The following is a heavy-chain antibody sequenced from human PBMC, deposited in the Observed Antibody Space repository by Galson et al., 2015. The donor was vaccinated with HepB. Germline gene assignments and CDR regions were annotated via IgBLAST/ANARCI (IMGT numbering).Heavy chain of an antibody. Sequence: SLRLSCAASGFTFTRHWMSWVRQAPGKGLEWISYISGNSRYPKNSDSVTGRFTISRDNANNPLFLQMNRLRTEDTAVYYCARVTYGSGWYFLDYWGQGTLVTVSP. D-gene: IGHD6-19*01. V-gene: IGHV3-11*05. CDR1: GFTFTRHW. J-gene: IGHJ4*02. CDR3: ARVTYGSGWYFLDY. CDR2: ISGNSRYP.